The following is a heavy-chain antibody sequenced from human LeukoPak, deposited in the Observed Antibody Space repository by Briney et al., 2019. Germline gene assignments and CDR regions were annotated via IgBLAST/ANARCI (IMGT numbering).Heavy chain of an antibody. Sequence: LETLSLTCAVYGGSFSGYYWSWIRQPPGKGLEWIGEINHSGSTNYNPSLKSRVTISVDTSKNQFSLKLSSVTAADTAVYYCARVHQSKNYDFWSGSFDYWGQGTLVTVSS. D-gene: IGHD3-3*01. CDR2: INHSGST. CDR3: ARVHQSKNYDFWSGSFDY. CDR1: GGSFSGYY. V-gene: IGHV4-34*01. J-gene: IGHJ4*02.